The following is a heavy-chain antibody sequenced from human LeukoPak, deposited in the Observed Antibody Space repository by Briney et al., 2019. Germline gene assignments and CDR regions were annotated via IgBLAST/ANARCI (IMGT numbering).Heavy chain of an antibody. D-gene: IGHD4-17*01. CDR2: IDHSGST. CDR3: AKLRSGPGYGDYVGYFDY. Sequence: SETLSLTCTVSGYSISSGYYWGWIRQPPGKGLEWIGRIDHSGSTYYNPSLKSRVTISVDTSKNQFSLKLSSVTAADTAVYYCAKLRSGPGYGDYVGYFDYWGQGTLVTVSS. V-gene: IGHV4-38-2*02. CDR1: GYSISSGYY. J-gene: IGHJ4*02.